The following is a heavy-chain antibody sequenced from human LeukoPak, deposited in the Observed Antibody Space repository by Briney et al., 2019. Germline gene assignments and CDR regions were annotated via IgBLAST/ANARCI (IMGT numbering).Heavy chain of an antibody. CDR2: IYHSGST. CDR1: GYSISSGYY. V-gene: IGHV4-38-2*02. CDR3: ARGGYYGSGNDFRFDP. Sequence: SETLSLTCTVSGYSISSGYYWGWIRQPPGKGLEWIGSIYHSGSTNYKPSLKSRVTISVDTSKNQFSLKLSSVTAADTAVYYCARGGYYGSGNDFRFDPWGQGTLVTVSS. D-gene: IGHD3-10*01. J-gene: IGHJ5*02.